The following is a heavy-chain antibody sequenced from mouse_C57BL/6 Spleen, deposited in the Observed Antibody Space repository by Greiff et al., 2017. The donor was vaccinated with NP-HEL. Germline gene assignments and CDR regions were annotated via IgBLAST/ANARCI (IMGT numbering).Heavy chain of an antibody. V-gene: IGHV1-81*01. CDR2: MYPRSGNN. CDR1: GYTFTSYG. J-gene: IGHJ4*01. D-gene: IGHD2-3*01. Sequence: QVQLQQSGAELARPGASVKLSCKASGYTFTSYGISWVKQRTVHGLEWIGEMYPRSGNNYYNEKFKGKATLTADKSSSTAYMELRSLTSEDSAVYFCASYDGSLYAMDYWGQGTSVTVSS. CDR3: ASYDGSLYAMDY.